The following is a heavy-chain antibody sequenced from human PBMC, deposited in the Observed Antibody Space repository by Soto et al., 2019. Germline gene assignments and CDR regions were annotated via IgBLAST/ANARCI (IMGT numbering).Heavy chain of an antibody. CDR1: GGSISSGGYS. CDR3: ARVEYQLPHNWFDP. Sequence: PSETLSLTCAVSGGSISSGGYSWSWIRQPPGKGLEWIGYIYHSGSTYYNPSLKSRVTISVDRSKNQFSLKLSSVTAADTAVYYCARVEYQLPHNWFDPWGQGTLVTVSS. J-gene: IGHJ5*02. V-gene: IGHV4-30-2*01. D-gene: IGHD2-2*01. CDR2: IYHSGST.